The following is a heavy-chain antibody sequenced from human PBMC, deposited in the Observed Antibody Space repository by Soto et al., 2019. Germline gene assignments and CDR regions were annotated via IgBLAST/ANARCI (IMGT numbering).Heavy chain of an antibody. Sequence: ASVKVSCKASGYNFTTYAMICVRQAPGHRLEWMGWINTGNGNTKYSPKFQGRVTITRDTSASTAYMELSSLKSEDTAVYYCARGERLYFNYYGMDVWGQGSTVTVSS. V-gene: IGHV1-3*04. CDR2: INTGNGNT. J-gene: IGHJ6*02. D-gene: IGHD3-3*01. CDR1: GYNFTTYA. CDR3: ARGERLYFNYYGMDV.